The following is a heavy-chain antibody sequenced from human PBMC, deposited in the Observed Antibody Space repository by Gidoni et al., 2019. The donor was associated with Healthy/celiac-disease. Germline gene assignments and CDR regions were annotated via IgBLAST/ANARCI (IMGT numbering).Heavy chain of an antibody. CDR1: AGTFSSYA. D-gene: IGHD2-2*01. V-gene: IGHV1-69*01. J-gene: IGHJ6*03. CDR3: ARGGHGQLQLLVFDYYYMDV. CDR2: ISPIFGTA. Sequence: VQLVQSGAEVKKTGSSVKVSCKASAGTFSSYAISWVRQAPGQGLEWMGGISPIFGTANYAQKFQGRVTITAAESTSTAYMELSSLRSEDTAVYYCARGGHGQLQLLVFDYYYMDVWGKGTTVTVSS.